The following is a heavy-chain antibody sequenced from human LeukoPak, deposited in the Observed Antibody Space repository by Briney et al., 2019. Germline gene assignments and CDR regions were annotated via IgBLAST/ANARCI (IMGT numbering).Heavy chain of an antibody. CDR3: ARMSSSTSCYYSRSGCQIDY. D-gene: IGHD2-2*01. J-gene: IGHJ4*02. V-gene: IGHV3-33*01. CDR1: GFTFSSYG. CDR2: IWYDGSNK. Sequence: GGSLRLSCAASGFTFSSYGMHWVRQDPGKGLGWVAVIWYDGSNKYYADSVKGRFTISRDNSKNTLYLQMNSLRAEDTAVYYCARMSSSTSCYYSRSGCQIDYWGQGTLVTVSS.